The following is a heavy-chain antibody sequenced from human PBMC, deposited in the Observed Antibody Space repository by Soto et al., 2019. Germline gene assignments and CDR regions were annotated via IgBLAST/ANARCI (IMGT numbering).Heavy chain of an antibody. D-gene: IGHD2-2*01. CDR1: GFTFSSYA. V-gene: IGHV3-23*01. CDR3: GKSKHLGVPAAPTLFDY. Sequence: EVQLLESGGGLVQPGGSLRLSCAASGFTFSSYAMSWVRQAPGKGQEWVSAISGSGGSTYYADSVKGRFTISRDNSKNTLYLQMNSLRAEDTAVYYCGKSKHLGVPAAPTLFDYWGQGTLVTVSS. CDR2: ISGSGGST. J-gene: IGHJ4*02.